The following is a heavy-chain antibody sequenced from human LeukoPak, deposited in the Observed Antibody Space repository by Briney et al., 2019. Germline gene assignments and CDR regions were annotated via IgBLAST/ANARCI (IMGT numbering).Heavy chain of an antibody. Sequence: SQTLSLTCTVSGGSISSGGYYWSWIRQPAGKGLEWIGRIYTSGSTNYNPSLKSRVTISVDTSKNQFSLKLSPVTAADTAVYYCARDSATYYYDSSGYSNWGQGTLVTVSS. D-gene: IGHD3-22*01. CDR3: ARDSATYYYDSSGYSN. CDR1: GGSISSGGYY. CDR2: IYTSGST. J-gene: IGHJ4*02. V-gene: IGHV4-61*02.